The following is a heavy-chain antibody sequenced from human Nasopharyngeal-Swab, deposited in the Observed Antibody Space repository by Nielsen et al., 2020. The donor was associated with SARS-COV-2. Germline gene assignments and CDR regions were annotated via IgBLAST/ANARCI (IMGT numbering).Heavy chain of an antibody. CDR3: AKDHLQGGNYGDAFDI. D-gene: IGHD4-23*01. CDR1: GFTFSSYA. Sequence: GESLKISCAASGFTFSSYAMSWVRQAPGKGLEWVSAISGSGGSTYYADSVKGRFTISRDNSKNTLYLQMNSLRAEDTAVYYCAKDHLQGGNYGDAFDIWDQGTMVTVSS. J-gene: IGHJ3*02. CDR2: ISGSGGST. V-gene: IGHV3-23*01.